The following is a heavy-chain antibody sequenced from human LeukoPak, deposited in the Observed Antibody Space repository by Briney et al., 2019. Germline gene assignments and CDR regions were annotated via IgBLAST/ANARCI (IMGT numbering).Heavy chain of an antibody. J-gene: IGHJ4*02. CDR1: GGTFSSYA. CDR3: ASGYSCGYVPDY. CDR2: IIPIFGTA. D-gene: IGHD5-18*01. V-gene: IGHV1-69*13. Sequence: ASVKVSCKASGGTFSSYAISWVRQAPGQGLEWMGGIIPIFGTANYAQKFQGRVTITADESTSTAYMELSSLRSEDTAVYYCASGYSCGYVPDYWGQGTLVTVSS.